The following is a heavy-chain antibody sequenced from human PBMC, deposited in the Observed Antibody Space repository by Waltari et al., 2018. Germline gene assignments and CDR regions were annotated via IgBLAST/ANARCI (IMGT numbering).Heavy chain of an antibody. CDR1: GFTFSSYS. V-gene: IGHV3-21*01. J-gene: IGHJ6*02. D-gene: IGHD3-10*01. CDR2: ISSSSSYI. Sequence: EVQLVESGGGLVKPGGSLRLSCAASGFTFSSYSMNWVRQAPGKGLEWVSSISSSSSYIYYADSVKGRFTISRDNAKNSLYLQMNSLRAEDTAVYYCASYGSGSYKGYYYYGMDVWGQGTTVTVSS. CDR3: ASYGSGSYKGYYYYGMDV.